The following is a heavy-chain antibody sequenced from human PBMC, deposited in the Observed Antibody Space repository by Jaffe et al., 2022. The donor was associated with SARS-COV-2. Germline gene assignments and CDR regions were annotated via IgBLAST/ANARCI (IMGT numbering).Heavy chain of an antibody. D-gene: IGHD2-2*01. J-gene: IGHJ4*02. CDR3: ASQLYGEGDFDY. CDR2: IYYSGST. V-gene: IGHV4-61*01. Sequence: QVQLQESGPGLVKPSETLSLTCTVSGGSVSSGSYYWSWIRQPPGKGLEWIGYIYYSGSTNYNPSLKSRVTISVDTSKNQFSLKLSSVTAADTAVYYCASQLYGEGDFDYWGQGTLVTVSS. CDR1: GGSVSSGSYY.